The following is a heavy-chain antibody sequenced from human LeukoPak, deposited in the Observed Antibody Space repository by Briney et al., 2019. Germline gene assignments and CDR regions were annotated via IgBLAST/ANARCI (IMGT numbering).Heavy chain of an antibody. Sequence: PGGSLRLSCAASGFTFSSYDMHWVRQATGKGLEWVSAIGTAGDTYYPGSVKGRFTISRENAKNSLYLQMNSLRAGDTAVYYCARFDGGDAFDIWGQGTMVTVSS. CDR3: ARFDGGDAFDI. D-gene: IGHD3-16*01. CDR1: GFTFSSYD. CDR2: IGTAGDT. V-gene: IGHV3-13*01. J-gene: IGHJ3*02.